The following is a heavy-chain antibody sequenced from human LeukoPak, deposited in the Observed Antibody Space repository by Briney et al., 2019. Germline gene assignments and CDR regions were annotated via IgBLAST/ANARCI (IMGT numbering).Heavy chain of an antibody. J-gene: IGHJ4*02. D-gene: IGHD2-2*01. CDR2: IDYAGRT. CDR3: ARSTYQLLLDIGSYFDY. CDR1: GGSISRDY. V-gene: IGHV4-59*08. Sequence: PSETLSLTCTVSGGSISRDYWSWIRQPPGKGLEWIGYIDYAGRTTYNPSLKSRVTISVDTSKNQFSLRLSSVTAADTAVYYCARSTYQLLLDIGSYFDYWGQGTLVTVSS.